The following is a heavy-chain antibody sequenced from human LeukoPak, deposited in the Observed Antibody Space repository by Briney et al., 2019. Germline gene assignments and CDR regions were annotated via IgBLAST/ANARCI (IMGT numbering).Heavy chain of an antibody. CDR2: INHSGST. CDR3: ARGRPQWLRAFDI. V-gene: IGHV4-34*01. J-gene: IGHJ3*02. Sequence: PSETLSLTCAVYGGSFSGYYWSWIRQPPGKGLEWIGEINHSGSTNYNPSLKSRVTISVDTSKNQFSLKLSSVTAADTAVYYCARGRPQWLRAFDIWGQGTMVTVSS. CDR1: GGSFSGYY. D-gene: IGHD6-19*01.